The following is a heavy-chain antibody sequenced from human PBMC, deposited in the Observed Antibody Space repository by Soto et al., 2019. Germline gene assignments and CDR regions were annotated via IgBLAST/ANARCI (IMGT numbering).Heavy chain of an antibody. V-gene: IGHV3-48*02. CDR2: ISSSSSTI. J-gene: IGHJ4*02. D-gene: IGHD3-22*01. Sequence: EVQLVESGGGLVQPGGSLRLSCAASGFTFSSYSMNWVRQAPGKGLEWVSYISSSSSTIYYADSVKGRFTISRDNAKNSLYLKMNSLREEDTAVYYCGRDSTYYYDSSGYKFDYGGQGPLVTVSS. CDR1: GFTFSSYS. CDR3: GRDSTYYYDSSGYKFDY.